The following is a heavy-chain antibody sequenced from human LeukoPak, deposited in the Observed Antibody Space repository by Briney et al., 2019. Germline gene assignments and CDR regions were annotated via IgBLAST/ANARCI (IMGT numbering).Heavy chain of an antibody. CDR2: ISAYTGDT. J-gene: IGHJ4*02. CDR3: ARDSLGSYSSPDN. Sequence: ASVKVFCKTSGYTFTSYGITWVRQAPGQGLEWMGWISAYTGDTIYAQKVQGRVTMTTDTSASTGYMEVRSLRSDDTAVYYCARDSLGSYSSPDNWGQGTLVTVSS. V-gene: IGHV1-18*01. CDR1: GYTFTSYG. D-gene: IGHD3-10*01.